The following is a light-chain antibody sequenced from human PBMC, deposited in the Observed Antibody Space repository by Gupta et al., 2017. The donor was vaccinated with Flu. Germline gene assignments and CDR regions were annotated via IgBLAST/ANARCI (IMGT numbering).Light chain of an antibody. V-gene: IGLV2-14*01. J-gene: IGLJ2*01. Sequence: QSVLTPPASVSGSPGQSTTTSCPGTSSVIASYNYVSWYQQHPGKAPTLFINHVTHRPSGISKRFSGSKSGDTASLTISGLQGEDEAYYYCSSCTSSTTLVFGGGTKLTVL. CDR2: HVT. CDR3: SSCTSSTTLV. CDR1: SSVIASYNY.